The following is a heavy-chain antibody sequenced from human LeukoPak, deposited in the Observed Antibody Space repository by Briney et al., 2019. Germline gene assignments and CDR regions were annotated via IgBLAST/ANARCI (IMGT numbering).Heavy chain of an antibody. Sequence: SVTVSCKASGGTFISYAISWVRQAPGQGLEWMGRIIPILGIANYAQKFQGRVTITADKSTSTAYMELSSLRSEDTAVYYCASGGAQNYYYYGMDVWGQGTTVTVSS. D-gene: IGHD3-16*01. V-gene: IGHV1-69*04. CDR2: IIPILGIA. CDR3: ASGGAQNYYYYGMDV. J-gene: IGHJ6*02. CDR1: GGTFISYA.